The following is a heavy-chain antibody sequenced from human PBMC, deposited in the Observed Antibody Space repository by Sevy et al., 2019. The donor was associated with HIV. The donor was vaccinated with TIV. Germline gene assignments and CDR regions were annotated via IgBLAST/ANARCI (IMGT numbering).Heavy chain of an antibody. CDR1: GITFSNTW. CDR2: TKSKTDGGTT. Sequence: GGSLRLSCAGSGITFSNTWMSWVRQAPGKGLEWIGRTKSKTDGGTTDYAAPVKGRFSISRDDSKNTLYLQMNSLKTEDTAVYYCTTQGFWGQGTLVTVSS. J-gene: IGHJ4*02. CDR3: TTQGF. V-gene: IGHV3-15*01.